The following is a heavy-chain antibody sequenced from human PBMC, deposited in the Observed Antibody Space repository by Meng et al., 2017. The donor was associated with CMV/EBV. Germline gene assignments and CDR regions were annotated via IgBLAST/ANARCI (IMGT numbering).Heavy chain of an antibody. Sequence: QDAGQGREKPSETRYLTCTVHAGSSRRSSSYWGCIRPPPGKGLEWIGSIYYSGGTYYTPSLKSRVTISVDTSKNHFSLKLSSVPSADTAVYYCARAIVLMVYAENWFDPWGQGTLVTVSS. CDR3: ARAIVLMVYAENWFDP. J-gene: IGHJ5*02. CDR2: IYYSGGT. CDR1: AGSSRRSSSY. V-gene: IGHV4-39*07. D-gene: IGHD2-8*01.